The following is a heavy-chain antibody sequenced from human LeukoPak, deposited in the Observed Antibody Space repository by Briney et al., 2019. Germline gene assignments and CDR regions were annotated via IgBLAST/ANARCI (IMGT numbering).Heavy chain of an antibody. V-gene: IGHV1-8*03. CDR3: ARVPRGRTTTASWAFDI. CDR2: MNPNSGNT. Sequence: ASVKVSCKASGYTFTSYDINWVRQATGQGLEWMGWMNPNSGNTGYAQKFQGRVTITRNTSISTAYMELSSLRSEDTAVYYCARVPRGRTTTASWAFDIWGQGTMVTVSS. J-gene: IGHJ3*02. D-gene: IGHD1-1*01. CDR1: GYTFTSYD.